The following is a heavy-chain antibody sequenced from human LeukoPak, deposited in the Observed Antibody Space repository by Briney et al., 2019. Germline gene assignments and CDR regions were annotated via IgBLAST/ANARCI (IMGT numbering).Heavy chain of an antibody. D-gene: IGHD3-3*01. J-gene: IGHJ6*03. CDR3: ARNPSREYDFWSGPYRRNKNYYYYYYMDV. CDR2: IKEDGSEE. CDR1: GFTFSSYW. V-gene: IGHV3-7*01. Sequence: PGGSLRLSCAASGFTFSSYWMSWVRQAPGKGLECVANIKEDGSEEYYVDSVKGRFSISRDNAKNSLYLQMNSLRAEDTAVYYCARNPSREYDFWSGPYRRNKNYYYYYYMDVRGKGTTVTVSS.